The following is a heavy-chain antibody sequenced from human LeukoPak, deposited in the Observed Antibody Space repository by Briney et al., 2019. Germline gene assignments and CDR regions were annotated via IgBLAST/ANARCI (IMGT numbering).Heavy chain of an antibody. D-gene: IGHD3-9*01. V-gene: IGHV4-59*01. CDR2: IFYNGST. CDR1: GGSISFYY. J-gene: IGHJ4*02. Sequence: SETLSLTCTVSGGSISFYYWSWIRQPPGKGLEWIGYIFYNGSTNYNPSLKRRVTISMDTSKNQFSLNLSSVTAADTAVYYCAILTGYYGKAYWGQGTLVTVSS. CDR3: AILTGYYGKAY.